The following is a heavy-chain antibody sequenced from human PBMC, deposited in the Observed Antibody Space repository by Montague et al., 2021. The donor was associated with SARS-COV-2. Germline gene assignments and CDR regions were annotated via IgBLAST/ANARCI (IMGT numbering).Heavy chain of an antibody. Sequence: SETLSLTCTVSGASISSSSHYWGWLRQPPGRGLQWIGSISYTGSTYYNPSLKSQVTISRDTSKNQFSLKLSSVTAADTAVYYCARQYYYDNNGFPAYDYWGRGTLVTVSS. CDR3: ARQYYYDNNGFPAYDY. J-gene: IGHJ4*02. D-gene: IGHD3-22*01. V-gene: IGHV4-39*01. CDR1: GASISSSSHY. CDR2: ISYTGST.